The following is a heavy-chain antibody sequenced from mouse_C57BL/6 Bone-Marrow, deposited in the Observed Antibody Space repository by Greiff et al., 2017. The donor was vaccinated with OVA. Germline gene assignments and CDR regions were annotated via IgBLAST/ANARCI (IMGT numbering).Heavy chain of an antibody. CDR3: ARGNYYGSSPLG. J-gene: IGHJ1*03. Sequence: EVHLVESGGGLVKPGGSLKLSCAASGFTFSDYGMHWVRQAPEKGLEWVAYISSGSSTIYYADTVKGRFTISRDNAKNTLFLQMTSLRSEDTAMYYCARGNYYGSSPLGWGTGTTVTVSS. CDR2: ISSGSSTI. CDR1: GFTFSDYG. D-gene: IGHD1-1*01. V-gene: IGHV5-17*01.